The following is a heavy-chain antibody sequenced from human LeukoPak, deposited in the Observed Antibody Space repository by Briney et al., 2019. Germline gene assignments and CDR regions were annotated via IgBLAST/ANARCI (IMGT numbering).Heavy chain of an antibody. CDR3: AGAAGWEQAY. CDR1: GFTFTSYW. V-gene: IGHV3-7*01. J-gene: IGHJ4*02. Sequence: GGSLRLSCAASGFTFTSYWMTWVRQAPGKGLEWVANIQQAGSEKNYVDSAKGRFTISRDNTKNSLYLQMNSLRAEDTAVYYCAGAAGWEQAYWGQGTQVTVSS. CDR2: IQQAGSEK. D-gene: IGHD1-26*01.